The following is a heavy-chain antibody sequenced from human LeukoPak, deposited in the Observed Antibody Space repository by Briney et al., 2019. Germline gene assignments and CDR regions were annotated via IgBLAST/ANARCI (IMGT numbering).Heavy chain of an antibody. CDR3: ARHSYSSSFKALDY. CDR2: IYYSGST. CDR1: GGSISSSSYY. Sequence: PSETLSLTCTVSGGSISSSSYYWGWIRQPPGKGLEWIGSIYYSGSTYYNPTLKSRVTISLDTSKNQFSLNLSSVTAADTAVYFCARHSYSSSFKALDYWGQGTLVTVSS. V-gene: IGHV4-39*01. D-gene: IGHD6-13*01. J-gene: IGHJ4*02.